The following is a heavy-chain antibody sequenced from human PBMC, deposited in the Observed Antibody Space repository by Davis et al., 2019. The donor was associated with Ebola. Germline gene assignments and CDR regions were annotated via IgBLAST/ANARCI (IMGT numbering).Heavy chain of an antibody. CDR1: GYSFTSYW. CDR2: IYPGDSDT. V-gene: IGHV5-51*01. D-gene: IGHD1-20*01. J-gene: IGHJ3*01. Sequence: KVSCKGSGYSFTSYWIGWVRQMPGKGLEWMGIIYPGDSDTRYSPSFQGQVTISADKSISTAYLQWGSLRASDTAMYYCASLRRTITGMDDGFDLWGQGTMVTVSS. CDR3: ASLRRTITGMDDGFDL.